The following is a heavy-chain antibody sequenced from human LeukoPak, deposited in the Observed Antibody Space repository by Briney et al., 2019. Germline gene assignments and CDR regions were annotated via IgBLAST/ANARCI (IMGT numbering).Heavy chain of an antibody. J-gene: IGHJ4*02. Sequence: ASVKVSCKASGYTFTSYDINWVRQATGQGLEWMGWMNPNSGNTGYAQKFQGRVTMTRNTSISTAYMGLSSLGSEDTAVYYYARGPMYYDSSGYHYYFDYWGQGTLVTVSS. CDR3: ARGPMYYDSSGYHYYFDY. V-gene: IGHV1-8*01. D-gene: IGHD3-22*01. CDR2: MNPNSGNT. CDR1: GYTFTSYD.